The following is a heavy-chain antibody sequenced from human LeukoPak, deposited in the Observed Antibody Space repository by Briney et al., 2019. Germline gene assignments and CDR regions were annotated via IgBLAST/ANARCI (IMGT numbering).Heavy chain of an antibody. CDR3: ATGLPAAIPFDY. J-gene: IGHJ4*02. CDR1: GYTFTSYA. Sequence: GASVKVSCKASGYTFTSYAMHWVRQAPGQRLEWMGWINAGNGNTKYSQKFQGRVTITRDTSASTAYMELSSLRSEDTAVYYCATGLPAAIPFDYWGQGTLVTVSS. D-gene: IGHD2-2*01. CDR2: INAGNGNT. V-gene: IGHV1-3*01.